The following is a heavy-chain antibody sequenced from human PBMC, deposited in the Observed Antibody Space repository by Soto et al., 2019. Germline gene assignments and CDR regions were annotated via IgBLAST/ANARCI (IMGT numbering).Heavy chain of an antibody. Sequence: PSETLSLTCAVSGASISTNNRWSWVRQPPGKGLEGIEEVYHSGSTNCNPSLKSRVTISIDKSKNQFSLRLTSMTAAGTAVYYCAVQGAGDFDYWSQGTLVTVSS. D-gene: IGHD1-26*01. J-gene: IGHJ4*02. CDR3: AVQGAGDFDY. CDR2: VYHSGST. CDR1: GASISTNNR. V-gene: IGHV4-4*02.